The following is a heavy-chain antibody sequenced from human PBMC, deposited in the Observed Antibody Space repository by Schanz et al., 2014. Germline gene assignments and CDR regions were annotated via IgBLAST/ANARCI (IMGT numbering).Heavy chain of an antibody. CDR3: AKNWKGHHITGRPGWSDGMDV. V-gene: IGHV3-7*01. D-gene: IGHD6-6*01. CDR1: GFTFSRYW. CDR2: IIHDGSEK. J-gene: IGHJ6*02. Sequence: EVQLVESGGGLVQPGGSLRLSCAASGFTFSRYWMSWVRQAPGKGLEWLANIIHDGSEKFYVDSVKGRFTISRDNAKNSLYLQMDALRAEDTAVYYCAKNWKGHHITGRPGWSDGMDVWGQGTTVTVSS.